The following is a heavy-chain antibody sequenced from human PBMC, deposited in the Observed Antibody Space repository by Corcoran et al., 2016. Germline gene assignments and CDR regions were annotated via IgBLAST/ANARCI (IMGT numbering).Heavy chain of an antibody. CDR3: ARGTYEFWSGYLAPYYFDY. J-gene: IGHJ4*02. D-gene: IGHD3-3*01. CDR2: IYYSGST. V-gene: IGHV4-61*01. Sequence: QVQLQESGPGLVKPSETLSLTCTVSGGSVSSGSYYWSWIRQPPGKGLEWIGYIYYSGSTNYNPSLKSRGTITVDTSKNQFSLKLSSVTAADTAVYYCARGTYEFWSGYLAPYYFDYWGQGTLVTVSS. CDR1: GGSVSSGSYY.